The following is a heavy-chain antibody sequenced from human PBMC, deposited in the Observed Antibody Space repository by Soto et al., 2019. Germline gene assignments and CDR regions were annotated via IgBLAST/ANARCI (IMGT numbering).Heavy chain of an antibody. CDR1: GYRFTSYW. V-gene: IGHV5-51*01. CDR3: ARRGSRSSGWYDGMDV. Sequence: PGESLKISSQGSGYRFTSYWIGWVRQMPGKGLEWMGIIYPGDSDARYSPSFQGQVTISADKSISTAYLQWSSLKASDTAMYYCARRGSRSSGWYDGMDVWGQGTTVTVSS. CDR2: IYPGDSDA. J-gene: IGHJ6*02. D-gene: IGHD6-19*01.